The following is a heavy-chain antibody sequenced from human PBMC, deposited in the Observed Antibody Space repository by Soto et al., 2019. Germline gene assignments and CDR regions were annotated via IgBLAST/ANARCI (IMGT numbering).Heavy chain of an antibody. J-gene: IGHJ4*02. CDR3: ARDKFIGSYYIRGVTYIFDS. V-gene: IGHV3-7*03. CDR1: GFTFTDYW. CDR2: IRQDESEK. D-gene: IGHD3-10*02. Sequence: GGSLRLSCAASGFTFTDYWMSWVRQAPGKGLEWVANIRQDESEKNYVDSVKGRFTISRDNAKNSLYLQMNSLRDEDTAVYYCARDKFIGSYYIRGVTYIFDSWGQGT.